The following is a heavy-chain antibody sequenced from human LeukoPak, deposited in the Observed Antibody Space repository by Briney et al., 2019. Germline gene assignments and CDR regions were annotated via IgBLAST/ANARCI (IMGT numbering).Heavy chain of an antibody. CDR1: GFTFSSSA. CDR2: ISGSGTNT. Sequence: GGSLRLSCAASGFTFSSSAMTWVRQAPGQGLEWVPSISGSGTNTYYADSVKGRFTISRDNSKSTLYLQMNSLRAEDTAVYYCAKTSWVVVDGMDVWGQGTTVTVSS. V-gene: IGHV3-23*01. D-gene: IGHD2-2*01. J-gene: IGHJ6*02. CDR3: AKTSWVVVDGMDV.